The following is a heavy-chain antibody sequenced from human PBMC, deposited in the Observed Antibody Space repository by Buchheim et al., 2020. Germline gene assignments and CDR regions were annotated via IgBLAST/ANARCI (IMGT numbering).Heavy chain of an antibody. V-gene: IGHV3-21*01. CDR3: ARDRPGGYSGYDYVAFDY. Sequence: EVQLVESGGGRVKLGGSLRLSCAASGLTFSSYSMNGVRKAPGKGLEWVSSISSSSSYIYYADPGKGRFTISRDNAKTYLYLQMNSLRAEDTAVYYCARDRPGGYSGYDYVAFDYWGQGTL. J-gene: IGHJ4*02. D-gene: IGHD5-12*01. CDR2: ISSSSSYI. CDR1: GLTFSSYS.